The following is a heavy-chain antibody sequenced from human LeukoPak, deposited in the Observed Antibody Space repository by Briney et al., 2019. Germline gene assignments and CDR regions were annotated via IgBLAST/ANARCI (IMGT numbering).Heavy chain of an antibody. V-gene: IGHV4-61*05. D-gene: IGHD4-17*01. CDR1: GGSISSSSSY. J-gene: IGHJ5*02. CDR2: IYYSGTT. CDR3: VRSKSGTYGWFDP. Sequence: ASETLSLTCTVSGGSISSSSSYWGWIRQPPGKGLEWIGYIYYSGTTNYNPSLKSRVTISVDTSKNQFSLKVNSVTAADTAVYYCVRSKSGTYGWFDPWGQGTLVTVSS.